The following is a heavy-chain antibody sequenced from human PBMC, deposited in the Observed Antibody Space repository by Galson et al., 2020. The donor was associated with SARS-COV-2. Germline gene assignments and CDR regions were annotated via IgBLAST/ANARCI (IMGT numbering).Heavy chain of an antibody. V-gene: IGHV2-70*11. CDR3: ERIKAGMAARREVYGFDS. Sequence: ESGPTLVKPTQTLTLTCTISGFSITSSGMCVSWIRQPPGKALEWLARIDWDDDKYYSTSLKTRLTISKDTSKNQVCLTLTYMDPADTATYYGERIKAGMAARREVYGFDSGGEGSLVTVSS. D-gene: IGHD6-13*01. CDR2: IDWDDDK. CDR1: GFSITSSGMC. J-gene: IGHJ4*02.